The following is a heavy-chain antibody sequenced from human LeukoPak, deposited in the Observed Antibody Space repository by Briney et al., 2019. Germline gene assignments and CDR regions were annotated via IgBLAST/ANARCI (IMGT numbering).Heavy chain of an antibody. V-gene: IGHV3-23*01. D-gene: IGHD6-13*01. CDR2: ISGGGEHT. Sequence: GGSLRLSCAASGFTFRNFAMKWVRQAPGKGLEWVSDISGGGEHTFYADSVKGRFTISRDNSKNTLYLQMNSLRAEDTAVYYCAKKLAAAGNFPFDYWGQGTLVTVSS. CDR1: GFTFRNFA. J-gene: IGHJ4*02. CDR3: AKKLAAAGNFPFDY.